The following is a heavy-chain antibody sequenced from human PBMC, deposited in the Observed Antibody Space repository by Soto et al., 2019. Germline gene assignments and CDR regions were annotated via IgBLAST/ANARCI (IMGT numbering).Heavy chain of an antibody. Sequence: PSETLSLTCTVSGGSITSSYWSWIRRPPGKGLEWIAYIYDTGISGSTPSTSYNPSLKSRVTMSVDTSKSQFSLKLTSVTAADTAVYYCARDVYSNDFTGRWLDLWGQGTLVTVSS. CDR3: ARDVYSNDFTGRWLDL. CDR1: GGSITSSY. J-gene: IGHJ5*02. CDR2: IYDTGISGSTPST. V-gene: IGHV4-59*01. D-gene: IGHD4-4*01.